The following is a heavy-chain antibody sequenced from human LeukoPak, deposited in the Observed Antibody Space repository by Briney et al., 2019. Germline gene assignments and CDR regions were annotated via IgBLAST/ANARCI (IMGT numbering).Heavy chain of an antibody. CDR2: IRGKAYGGTT. CDR1: GFTFGDYA. D-gene: IGHD3-10*01. J-gene: IGHJ4*02. V-gene: IGHV3-49*04. CDR3: IREAWYGSGSYYEKVFDY. Sequence: PGRSLRLSCTASGFTFGDYAMSWVRQAPGKGLEWVGFIRGKAYGGTTEYAASVKGRFTISRDDSKSIAYLQMNSLKTEDTAVYYCIREAWYGSGSYYEKVFDYWGQGTLVTVSS.